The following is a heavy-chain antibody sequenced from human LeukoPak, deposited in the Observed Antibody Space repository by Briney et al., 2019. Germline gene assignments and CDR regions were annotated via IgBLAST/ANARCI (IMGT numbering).Heavy chain of an antibody. V-gene: IGHV3-23*01. CDR1: GFTFSSYA. CDR3: AKGRILVGADFDY. CDR2: TSGSGGST. Sequence: HPGGSLRLSCAASGFTFSSYAMSWVRQAPGKGLEWVSATSGSGGSTYYADSVKGRFTISRDNSKNTLYLQMNSLRAEDTAVYYCAKGRILVGADFDYWGQGTLVTVSS. J-gene: IGHJ4*02. D-gene: IGHD1-26*01.